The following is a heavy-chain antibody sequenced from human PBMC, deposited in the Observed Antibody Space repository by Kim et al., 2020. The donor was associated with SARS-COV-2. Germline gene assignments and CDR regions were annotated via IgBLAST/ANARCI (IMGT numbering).Heavy chain of an antibody. CDR3: ARATSISGYYYSR. CDR1: GGSFSGYY. CDR2: INHSGST. J-gene: IGHJ4*02. V-gene: IGHV4-34*01. Sequence: SETLSLTCAVYGGSFSGYYWSWIRQPPGKGLEWIGEINHSGSTNYNPSLKSRVTISVDTSKNQFSLKLSSVTAADTAVYYCARATSISGYYYSRWGQGTLVTVSS. D-gene: IGHD3-22*01.